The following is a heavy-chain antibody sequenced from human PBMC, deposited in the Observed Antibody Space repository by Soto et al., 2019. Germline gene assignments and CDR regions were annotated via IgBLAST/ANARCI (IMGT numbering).Heavy chain of an antibody. V-gene: IGHV3-30-3*01. Sequence: QVQLVESGGGVVQPGRSLRLSCAASGFTFSSNAMHWVRQAPGKGLEWVAVISYDGSIKYYADSVKGRFIISRDNSKNTVYLQINSLRPEDTALYYCARAEGGYCSSTKCYQADYWGQGTLVTVSS. CDR3: ARAEGGYCSSTKCYQADY. CDR1: GFTFSSNA. D-gene: IGHD2-2*01. CDR2: ISYDGSIK. J-gene: IGHJ4*02.